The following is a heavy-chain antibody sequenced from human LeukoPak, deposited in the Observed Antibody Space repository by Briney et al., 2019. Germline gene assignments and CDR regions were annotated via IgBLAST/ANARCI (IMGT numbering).Heavy chain of an antibody. CDR3: ARGDGCSSTSCYRDYYYMDV. CDR1: GGSISSSSYY. Sequence: PSETLSLTCTVSGGSISSSSYYWGWIRQPPGKGLEWIGSIYYSGSTYYNPSLKSRVTISVDTSKNQFSLKLSSVTAADTAVYYCARGDGCSSTSCYRDYYYMDVWGKGTTVTVSS. J-gene: IGHJ6*03. CDR2: IYYSGST. V-gene: IGHV4-39*01. D-gene: IGHD2-2*02.